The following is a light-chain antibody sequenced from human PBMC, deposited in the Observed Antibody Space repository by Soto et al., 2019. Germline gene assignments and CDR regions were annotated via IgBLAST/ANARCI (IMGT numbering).Light chain of an antibody. CDR1: QTVRCTS. J-gene: IGKJ5*01. CDR2: DAS. V-gene: IGKV3-20*01. CDR3: QHYGSSPPIT. Sequence: DIVLTQSPGTLSLSPGERATLSCRASQTVRCTSLAWYQQKPGQAPRLLIYDASSRATGIPDRFSGGGSGTDFTLTISRLEPEDFAVYYCQHYGSSPPITFGQGTRLEI.